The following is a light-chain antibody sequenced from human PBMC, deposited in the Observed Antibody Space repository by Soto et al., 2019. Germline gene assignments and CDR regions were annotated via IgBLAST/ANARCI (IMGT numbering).Light chain of an antibody. V-gene: IGLV2-14*01. CDR1: TSDVGGYNY. CDR3: LSKTSSISNV. J-gene: IGLJ1*01. Sequence: QSALTQPASVSGSTGQSITISCTGTTSDVGGYNYVSWYQQHPGKVPKLLIHEVSNRPSGVSNRFSGSKSGNTASLTISGLQAEDEADYYCLSKTSSISNVFGTETKVTVL. CDR2: EVS.